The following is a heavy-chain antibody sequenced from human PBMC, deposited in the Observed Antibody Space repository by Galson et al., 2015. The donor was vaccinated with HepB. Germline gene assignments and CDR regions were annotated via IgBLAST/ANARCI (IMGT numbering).Heavy chain of an antibody. J-gene: IGHJ2*01. CDR3: ARDHDPGDRPLWYFDL. CDR1: GFTFSSYW. CDR2: IKQDGSEK. D-gene: IGHD2-21*02. V-gene: IGHV3-7*01. Sequence: SLRLSCAASGFTFSSYWMSWVRQAPGKGLEWVANIKQDGSEKHYADSVKGRFTISRDKAEKSLYVEMNSLRAEDTAVYYCARDHDPGDRPLWYFDLWGRGTLVTVSS.